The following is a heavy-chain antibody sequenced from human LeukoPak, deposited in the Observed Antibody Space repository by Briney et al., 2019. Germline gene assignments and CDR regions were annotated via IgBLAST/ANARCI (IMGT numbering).Heavy chain of an antibody. CDR2: IYYSGST. J-gene: IGHJ4*02. CDR1: GGSISSGGYY. CDR3: AREVVGYSGYDYFDY. D-gene: IGHD5-12*01. Sequence: SETLSLTCTVSGGSISSGGYYWSWIRQHPGKGLEWIGYIYYSGSTYYNPSLKSRVTISVDTSKNQFSLKLSSVTAADTAVYYCAREVVGYSGYDYFDYWGQGTLVTVSS. V-gene: IGHV4-31*03.